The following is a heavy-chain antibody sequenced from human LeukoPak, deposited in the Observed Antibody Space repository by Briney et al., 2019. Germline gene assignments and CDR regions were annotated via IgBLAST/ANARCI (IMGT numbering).Heavy chain of an antibody. CDR3: ARDRVAAPRYFDY. V-gene: IGHV4-38-2*02. D-gene: IGHD6-6*01. CDR2: IYHSGST. CDR1: GYSISSGYY. J-gene: IGHJ4*03. Sequence: PSETLSLTCTVSGYSISSGYYWGWIRQPPGKGLEWIGSIYHSGSTYYNPSLKSRVTISVDTSKNQFSLKLSSVTAADTAVYYCARDRVAAPRYFDYWGQGTTVTVSS.